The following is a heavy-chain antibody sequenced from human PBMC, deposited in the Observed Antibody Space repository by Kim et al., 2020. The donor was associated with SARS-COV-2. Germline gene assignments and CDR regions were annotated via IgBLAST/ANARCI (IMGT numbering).Heavy chain of an antibody. D-gene: IGHD3-22*01. CDR3: AKGDSSGYYPSWYFDY. J-gene: IGHJ4*01. Sequence: GGSLRLSCEVSGVMFSDYVMTWVRQAPGKGLEWVSAISGGGGATYYADSVKGRFTISRDNSKNTLYLQMNRLSGEDTAVYYCAKGDSSGYYPSWYFDYWG. CDR2: ISGGGGAT. CDR1: GVMFSDYV. V-gene: IGHV3-23*01.